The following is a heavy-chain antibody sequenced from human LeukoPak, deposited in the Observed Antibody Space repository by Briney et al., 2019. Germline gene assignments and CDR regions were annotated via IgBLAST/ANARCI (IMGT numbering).Heavy chain of an antibody. J-gene: IGHJ3*02. CDR1: GFTFSSYG. V-gene: IGHV3-48*01. D-gene: IGHD1-20*01. CDR3: AGEQAGYNWNDKNDAFDI. Sequence: GGSLRLSCAASGFTFSSYGMHWVRQAPGKGLEWVSYISSSSSTIYYADSVKGRFTISRDNAKNSLYLQMNSLRAEDTAVYYCAGEQAGYNWNDKNDAFDIWGQGTMVTVSS. CDR2: ISSSSSTI.